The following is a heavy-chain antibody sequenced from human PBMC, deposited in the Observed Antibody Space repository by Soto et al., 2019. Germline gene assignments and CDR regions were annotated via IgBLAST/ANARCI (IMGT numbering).Heavy chain of an antibody. CDR3: ASVGRVGYSSSPFDY. CDR1: GFTFSSYW. CDR2: IKQDGSEK. V-gene: IGHV3-7*03. D-gene: IGHD6-13*01. Sequence: EVQLVESGGGLVQPGGSLRLSCAASGFTFSSYWMSWVRQAPGKGLEWVANIKQDGSEKYYVDSVKGRFTISRDNAKNSLYLQMNSLRAEDTAVYYCASVGRVGYSSSPFDYWGQGTLVTVSS. J-gene: IGHJ4*02.